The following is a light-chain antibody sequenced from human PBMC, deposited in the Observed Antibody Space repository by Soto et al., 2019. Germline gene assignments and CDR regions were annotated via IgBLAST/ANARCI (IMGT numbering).Light chain of an antibody. CDR3: CSYAGNGAWV. J-gene: IGLJ3*02. V-gene: IGLV2-23*02. CDR2: EVN. CDR1: GGDVGHYDL. Sequence: QSVLTQPPSASGSPGQSITISCAGSGGDVGHYDLLSWYQQIPGKAPKLIIFEVNRRPSGVSDRFSGFKSGNTASLTISGLQAEDEADFFCCSYAGNGAWVFGGGTKVTVL.